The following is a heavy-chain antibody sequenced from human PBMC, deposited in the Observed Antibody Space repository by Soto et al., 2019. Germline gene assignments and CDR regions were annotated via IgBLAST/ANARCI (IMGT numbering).Heavy chain of an antibody. J-gene: IGHJ5*02. CDR2: NKSITDGGAT. Sequence: PGGSLSLSCAAPGFPLNNAWMNWVRRAPGKGLEWVGRNKSITDGGATDFVAPVKGRFTISRDDSKNTLYLQMNCLKTEDTAMYYCTRDMGYATPFGPWGQGTLVTVSS. CDR1: GFPLNNAW. V-gene: IGHV3-15*07. D-gene: IGHD2-8*01. CDR3: TRDMGYATPFGP.